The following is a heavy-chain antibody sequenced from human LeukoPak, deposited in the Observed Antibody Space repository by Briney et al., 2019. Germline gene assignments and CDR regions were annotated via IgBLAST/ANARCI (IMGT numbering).Heavy chain of an antibody. D-gene: IGHD2-15*01. Sequence: GGSLRLSCAASGFTFSSYAMQWFRQAPGNGLEWVAVISYDGSNKYYADSVKGRFTTSRDNSTNTLYLQMNSLRAQDTAVYYCARAVVVVAATPLSGFDPWGQGTLVTVSS. CDR3: ARAVVVVAATPLSGFDP. CDR2: ISYDGSNK. V-gene: IGHV3-30*04. J-gene: IGHJ5*02. CDR1: GFTFSSYA.